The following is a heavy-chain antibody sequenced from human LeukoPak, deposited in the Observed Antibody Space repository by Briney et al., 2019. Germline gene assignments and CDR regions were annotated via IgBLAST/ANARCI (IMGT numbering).Heavy chain of an antibody. CDR2: ISSNGGST. CDR3: ARAQGGNDGFDY. Sequence: GSLRLSCAASGFTFRSYAMHWARQAPGKGLEYVSAISSNGGSTYYANSVKGRFTISRDNSKNTLYLQMGSLRAEDMAVYYCARAQGGNDGFDYWGQGTLVTVSS. J-gene: IGHJ4*02. V-gene: IGHV3-64*01. D-gene: IGHD3-16*01. CDR1: GFTFRSYA.